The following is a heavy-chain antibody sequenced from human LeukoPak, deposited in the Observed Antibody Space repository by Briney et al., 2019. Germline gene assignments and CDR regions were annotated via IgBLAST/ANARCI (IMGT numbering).Heavy chain of an antibody. V-gene: IGHV4-59*08. D-gene: IGHD6-13*01. CDR1: GGSISSYY. Sequence: SETLSLTCTVSGGSISSYYWSWIRQPPGKGLEWIGYIYYSGSTNYNPSLKGRVTISVDTSKNQFSLKLSSVTAADTAVYYCAKPSIAAAGTHAFDIWGQGTMVTVSS. J-gene: IGHJ3*02. CDR2: IYYSGST. CDR3: AKPSIAAAGTHAFDI.